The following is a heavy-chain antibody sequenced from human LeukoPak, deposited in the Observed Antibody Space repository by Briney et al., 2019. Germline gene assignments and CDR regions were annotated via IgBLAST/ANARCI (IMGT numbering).Heavy chain of an antibody. CDR3: ASAIQLWFD. CDR1: GFTFSSYW. Sequence: SGGSLRLSCAASGFTFSSYWMSWVRQAPGKGLEWVANIKQDGSEKNYVDSVKGRLTISRDNAKTSLYLQMNSLRAEDTAVYYCASAIQLWFDWGQGTLVTVSS. J-gene: IGHJ4*02. D-gene: IGHD5-18*01. V-gene: IGHV3-7*01. CDR2: IKQDGSEK.